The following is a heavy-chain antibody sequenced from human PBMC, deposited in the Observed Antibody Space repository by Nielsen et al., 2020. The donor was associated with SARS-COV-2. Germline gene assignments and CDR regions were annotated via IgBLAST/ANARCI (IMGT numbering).Heavy chain of an antibody. CDR3: ARNVWNILTGYDTSFDY. Sequence: LSLTCTVSGGSISSSSYYWGWIRQPPGKGLEWIGSIYYSGSTYYNPSLKSRVTISVDTSKNQFSLKLSSVTAADTAVYYCARNVWNILTGYDTSFDYWGQGTLVTVSS. CDR1: GGSISSSSYY. V-gene: IGHV4-39*07. D-gene: IGHD3-9*01. CDR2: IYYSGST. J-gene: IGHJ4*02.